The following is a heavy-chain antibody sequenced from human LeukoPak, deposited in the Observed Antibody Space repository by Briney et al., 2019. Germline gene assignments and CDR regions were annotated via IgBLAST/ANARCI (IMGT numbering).Heavy chain of an antibody. CDR3: ARDFQWLETIDY. CDR1: GFTFSSYS. CDR2: ISSSSSYI. D-gene: IGHD6-19*01. Sequence: GGSLRLSCAASGFTFSSYSMNWVRQAPGKGLEWVSSISSSSSYIYYADSVKGRFTISRDNAKNSLYLQMNSLRAEDTAVYYCARDFQWLETIDYWGQGTLVTVSS. J-gene: IGHJ4*02. V-gene: IGHV3-21*01.